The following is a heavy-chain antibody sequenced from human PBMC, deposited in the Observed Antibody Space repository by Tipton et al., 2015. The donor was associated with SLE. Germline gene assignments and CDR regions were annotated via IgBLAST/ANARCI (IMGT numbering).Heavy chain of an antibody. CDR2: INPDFGTT. CDR3: ARSLDP. V-gene: IGHV1-46*01. J-gene: IGHJ5*02. Sequence: QSGAEVKKPGASVRVSCRAFGYTFINYNIHWVRQAPGQGLQWMGKINPDFGTTMYAQKFQGRVALTRDTSTSTAYMELSSLRSDDTAVYYCARSLDPWGQGTLVTVSS. CDR1: GYTFINYN.